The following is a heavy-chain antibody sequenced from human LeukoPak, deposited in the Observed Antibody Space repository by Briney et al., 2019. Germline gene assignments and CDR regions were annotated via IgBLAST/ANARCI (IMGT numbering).Heavy chain of an antibody. CDR1: GGSISSSSYY. CDR2: IYYSGST. D-gene: IGHD4-23*01. J-gene: IGHJ4*02. Sequence: SETLSLTCTVSGGSISSSSYYWGWIRQPPGKGLEWIGSIYYSGSTYYNPSLKSRVTISVDTSKNQFSLKLSSVTAADTAVYYCARLTTVVTGDYWGQGTLVTVSS. CDR3: ARLTTVVTGDY. V-gene: IGHV4-39*01.